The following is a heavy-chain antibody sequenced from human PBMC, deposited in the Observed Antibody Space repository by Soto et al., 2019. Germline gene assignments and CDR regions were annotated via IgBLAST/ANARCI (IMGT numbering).Heavy chain of an antibody. J-gene: IGHJ4*02. Sequence: RASVKVSCKASGYTFTSYAMHWVRQAPGQRLEWMGWINAGNGNTKYSQKFQGRVTITRDTSASTAYMELSSLRSEDTAVYYCARERGRGYSYGLFYWGQGTLVTVSS. CDR1: GYTFTSYA. V-gene: IGHV1-3*01. D-gene: IGHD5-18*01. CDR2: INAGNGNT. CDR3: ARERGRGYSYGLFY.